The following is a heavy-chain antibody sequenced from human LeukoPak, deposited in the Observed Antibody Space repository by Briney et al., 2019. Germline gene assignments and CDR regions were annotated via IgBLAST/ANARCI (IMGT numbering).Heavy chain of an antibody. J-gene: IGHJ4*02. CDR2: ISWNGGSI. V-gene: IGHV3-9*01. D-gene: IGHD6-6*01. CDR1: GFTFDDYA. Sequence: GGSLRLSCAASGFTFDDYAMQWVWQAPGKGLEWVSGISWNGGSIGYADSVKGRFTISRDNAKNSLYLQMNSLRAEDTALYYCAKDTYSTSLTGFDHWGQGTLVTVSS. CDR3: AKDTYSTSLTGFDH.